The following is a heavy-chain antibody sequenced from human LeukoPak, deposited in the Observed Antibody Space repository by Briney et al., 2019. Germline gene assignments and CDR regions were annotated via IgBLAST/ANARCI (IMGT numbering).Heavy chain of an antibody. V-gene: IGHV3-7*01. CDR3: ARQRGYSYGRFAY. CDR1: GFTFSSYC. D-gene: IGHD5-18*01. CDR2: INQDGNEK. Sequence: GGSLRLSCAASGFTFSSYCMSWGRQAPGKGLEWVGNINQDGNEKHYLESVKGRFTFSRDNAKTSLYLQMNSLRAEDTAVYYCARQRGYSYGRFAYWGQGTLVTVSS. J-gene: IGHJ4*02.